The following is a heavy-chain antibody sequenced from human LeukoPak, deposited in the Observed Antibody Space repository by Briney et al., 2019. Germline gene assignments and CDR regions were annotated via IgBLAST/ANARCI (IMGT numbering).Heavy chain of an antibody. J-gene: IGHJ4*02. Sequence: ASVKVSCKASGYTFTGYYIHWVRQAPGQGLEWMGWINPNSGGTNYAQKLQGRVTMTTDTSTSTAYMELRSLRSDDTAVYYCARGRTLWLQFPDYWGQGTLVTVSS. V-gene: IGHV1-2*02. CDR3: ARGRTLWLQFPDY. D-gene: IGHD5-24*01. CDR2: INPNSGGT. CDR1: GYTFTGYY.